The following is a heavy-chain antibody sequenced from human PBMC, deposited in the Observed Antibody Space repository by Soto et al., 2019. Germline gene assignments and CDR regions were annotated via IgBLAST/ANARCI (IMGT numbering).Heavy chain of an antibody. D-gene: IGHD6-19*01. CDR2: IVPLFRTT. Sequence: SVKVSCKPSGGTFSSYAISWVRQAPGQGLEWMGGIVPLFRTTNYAQKFQGRVTMSTDTSTSTAYMELRSLRSDDTALYYCVSSAMAGDYYYYGMDVWGRGTTVTVSS. V-gene: IGHV1-69*05. CDR3: VSSAMAGDYYYYGMDV. CDR1: GGTFSSYA. J-gene: IGHJ6*02.